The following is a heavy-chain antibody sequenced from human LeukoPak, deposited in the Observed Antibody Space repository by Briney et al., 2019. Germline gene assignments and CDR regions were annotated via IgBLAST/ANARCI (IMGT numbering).Heavy chain of an antibody. CDR1: GYTFTGYY. CDR2: INPNSAGT. D-gene: IGHD3-10*01. CDR3: ARGGYGSGSYSVDY. V-gene: IGHV1-2*02. J-gene: IGHJ4*02. Sequence: GASVKVSCKASGYTFTGYYMHWVRQAPGQGLEWMGWINPNSAGTNYAQKFQGRVTMTRDTSISTAYMELSRLRSDDTAVYYCARGGYGSGSYSVDYWGQGTLVTVSS.